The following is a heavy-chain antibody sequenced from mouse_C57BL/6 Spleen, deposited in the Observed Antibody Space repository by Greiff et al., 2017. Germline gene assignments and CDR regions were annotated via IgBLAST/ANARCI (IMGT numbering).Heavy chain of an antibody. J-gene: IGHJ2*01. CDR2: IDPSDSYT. D-gene: IGHD1-1*01. Sequence: QVQLQQPGAELVMPGASVKLSCKASGYTFTSYWMHWVKQRPGQGLEWIGEIDPSDSYTNYNQKFKGKSTLTVDKSSSTAYMQLSSLTSEDSAVYYCARQDYGSTYFDDWGQGTTLTVSS. V-gene: IGHV1-69*01. CDR1: GYTFTSYW. CDR3: ARQDYGSTYFDD.